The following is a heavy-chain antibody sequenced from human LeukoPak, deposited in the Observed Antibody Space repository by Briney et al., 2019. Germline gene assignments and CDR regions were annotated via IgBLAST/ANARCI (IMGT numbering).Heavy chain of an antibody. CDR1: GFTFSSYS. J-gene: IGHJ4*02. CDR3: ARDLGSASSYNALDY. Sequence: GGSLRLSCAASGFTFSSYSMNWVRQAPGRGLEWVSYISSRSSYIYYTDSVKGRFTISRDDAKNSLYLQMNSLRAEDTAVYYCARDLGSASSYNALDYWGQGTLATVSS. CDR2: ISSRSSYI. D-gene: IGHD3-10*01. V-gene: IGHV3-21*01.